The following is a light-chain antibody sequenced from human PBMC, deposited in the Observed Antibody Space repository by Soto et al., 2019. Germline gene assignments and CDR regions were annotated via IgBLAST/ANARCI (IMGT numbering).Light chain of an antibody. V-gene: IGLV1-40*01. J-gene: IGLJ3*02. CDR1: TSNLGAGYD. CDR3: QAYDYTLTASV. CDR2: GNR. Sequence: QAVVTQPPSVSGAPGQRVTLSCTGNTSNLGAGYDVHWYQQLPGAAPKLVIFGNRNRPSGVPERFSGSKSGTSASLAITGLQAEDEADYYCQAYDYTLTASVFSGGTKLTVL.